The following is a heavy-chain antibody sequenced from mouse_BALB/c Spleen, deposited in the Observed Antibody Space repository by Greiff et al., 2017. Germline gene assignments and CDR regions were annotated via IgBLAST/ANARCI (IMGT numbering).Heavy chain of an antibody. J-gene: IGHJ3*01. Sequence: EVKLVESGGGLVKPGGSLKLSCAASGFTFSSYTMSWVRQTPEKRLEWVATISSGGSYTYYPDSVKGRFTISRDNAKNTLYLQMSSLKSEDTAMYYCTRDSGGNYVGFAYWGQGTLVTVSA. CDR3: TRDSGGNYVGFAY. CDR1: GFTFSSYT. CDR2: ISSGGSYT. D-gene: IGHD2-1*01. V-gene: IGHV5-6-4*01.